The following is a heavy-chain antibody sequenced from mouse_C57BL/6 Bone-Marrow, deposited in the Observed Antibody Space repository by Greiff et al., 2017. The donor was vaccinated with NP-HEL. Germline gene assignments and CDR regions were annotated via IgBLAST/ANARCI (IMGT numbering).Heavy chain of an antibody. CDR3: ARDKRPPFAY. V-gene: IGHV5-4*01. CDR2: ISDGGSYT. CDR1: GFTFSSYA. J-gene: IGHJ3*01. Sequence: EVQLVESGGGLVKPGGSLKLSCAASGFTFSSYAMSWVRQTPEQRLEWVATISDGGSYTYYPDNVKGRFTISRDNAKNNLYLQMSHLKSEDTAMYYCARDKRPPFAYWGQGTLVTVSA.